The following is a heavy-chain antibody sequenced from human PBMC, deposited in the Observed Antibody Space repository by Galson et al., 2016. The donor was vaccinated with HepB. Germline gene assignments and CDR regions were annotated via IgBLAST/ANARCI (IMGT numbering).Heavy chain of an antibody. V-gene: IGHV3-23*01. D-gene: IGHD4-23*01. CDR2: ISGSGGST. Sequence: SLSLSCAGSGFTFSSYAMSWVRQAPGMGLEWVSSISGSGGSTYYADSVKGRFTISRDNSKNTVYLQMNSLRAEDTAVYYCAKDRRSTVVTPWGYWGQGTRVTVSS. J-gene: IGHJ4*02. CDR1: GFTFSSYA. CDR3: AKDRRSTVVTPWGY.